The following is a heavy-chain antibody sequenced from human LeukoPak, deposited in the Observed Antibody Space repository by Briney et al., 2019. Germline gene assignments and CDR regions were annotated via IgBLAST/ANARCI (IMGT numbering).Heavy chain of an antibody. V-gene: IGHV3-74*01. CDR2: INSDGSST. D-gene: IGHD2-2*01. Sequence: GGSLRLSCAASGFTFSNYWMHWVRRAPGKGLVWVSRINSDGSSTTYADSVKGRFTISRDNAKNTLYLQMNSLRAADTALYYCARDPRSTVPAAFDYWGQGTLVTVSS. CDR3: ARDPRSTVPAAFDY. CDR1: GFTFSNYW. J-gene: IGHJ4*02.